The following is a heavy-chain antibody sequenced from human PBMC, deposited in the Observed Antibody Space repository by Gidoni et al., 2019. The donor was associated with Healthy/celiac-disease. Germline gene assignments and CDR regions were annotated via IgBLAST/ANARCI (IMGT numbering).Heavy chain of an antibody. D-gene: IGHD2-2*01. J-gene: IGHJ3*02. CDR1: GFTFSSYA. Sequence: EVQLLESGGGLVQPGGSLRLSCAASGFTFSSYAMSWVRQDPGKGLEWVSAISGSGGSTYYADSVKGRFTISRDNSKNTLYLQMNSLRAEDTAVYYCAKGHTYCSSTSCYDGGIGYAFDIWGQGTMVTVSS. CDR2: ISGSGGST. CDR3: AKGHTYCSSTSCYDGGIGYAFDI. V-gene: IGHV3-23*01.